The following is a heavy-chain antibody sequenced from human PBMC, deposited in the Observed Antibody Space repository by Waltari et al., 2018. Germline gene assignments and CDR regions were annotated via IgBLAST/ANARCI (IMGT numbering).Heavy chain of an antibody. J-gene: IGHJ4*02. CDR3: ARGIDL. D-gene: IGHD2-15*01. CDR1: GFTFSGST. CDR2: IRSKPNNYAT. V-gene: IGHV3-73*01. Sequence: EVQVVESGGGLVQPGGSLKLSCATSGFTFSGSTIHWVRQTSGKGLEWIGRIRSKPNNYATRYTASVEGRFTISRDDSENTAYLQMSSLMTEDTAVYYCARGIDLWGQGTLVTVSS.